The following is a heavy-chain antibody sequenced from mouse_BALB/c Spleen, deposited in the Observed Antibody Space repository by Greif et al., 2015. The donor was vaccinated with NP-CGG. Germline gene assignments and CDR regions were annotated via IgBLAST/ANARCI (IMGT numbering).Heavy chain of an antibody. Sequence: EVKLVESGGGLVKPGGSLKLSCAASGFTFSDYYMYWVRQTPEKRLEWVATISDGGSYTYYPDSVKGRFTISRDNAKNNLYLQMSSLKSEDTDMYYCAREEYYAMGYWGQETSVTVSS. V-gene: IGHV5-4*02. CDR2: ISDGGSYT. CDR3: AREEYYAMGY. CDR1: GFTFSDYY. J-gene: IGHJ4*01.